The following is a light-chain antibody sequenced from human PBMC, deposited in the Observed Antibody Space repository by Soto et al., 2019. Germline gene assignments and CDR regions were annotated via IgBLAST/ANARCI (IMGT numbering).Light chain of an antibody. CDR3: QQYGSSPPTIT. Sequence: EIVLTQSPVTLSLSPGERATLSCRVSQSVSSSYLAWYQQKPGQAPRLLIYGASSRATGIPDRFSGSGSGTDFTLTIFRLEPEDSAVYYCQQYGSSPPTITFGQGTRLDIK. J-gene: IGKJ5*01. CDR1: QSVSSSY. V-gene: IGKV3-20*01. CDR2: GAS.